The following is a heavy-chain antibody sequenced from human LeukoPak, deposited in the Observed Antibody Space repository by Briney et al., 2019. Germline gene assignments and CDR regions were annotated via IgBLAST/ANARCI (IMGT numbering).Heavy chain of an antibody. V-gene: IGHV1-69*05. CDR2: IIPIFGTA. Sequence: ASVKVSCKASGGTFSSYAISWVRQAPGQGLEWMGGIIPIFGTANYAQKFQGRVTITTDESTSTAYMELSSLRSEDTAVYYCARLKMTTVTYNWFDPWGQGTLVTVSS. D-gene: IGHD4-17*01. CDR3: ARLKMTTVTYNWFDP. J-gene: IGHJ5*02. CDR1: GGTFSSYA.